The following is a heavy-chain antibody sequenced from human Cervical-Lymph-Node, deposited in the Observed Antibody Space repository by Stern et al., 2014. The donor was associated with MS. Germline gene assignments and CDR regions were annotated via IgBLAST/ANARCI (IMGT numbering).Heavy chain of an antibody. V-gene: IGHV5-51*01. CDR1: GYKFSIYW. Sequence: VQLVQSGAELIRPGESLKISCKGSGYKFSIYWIAWVRQMPGKGLEWMGIIYPGDSETRYSPPFQGQVTMSADKSTSTAYLQWSSLNASDTAMYFCARQTTAWASDVWGQGTLVTVSS. J-gene: IGHJ4*02. CDR3: ARQTTAWASDV. D-gene: IGHD1-14*01. CDR2: IYPGDSET.